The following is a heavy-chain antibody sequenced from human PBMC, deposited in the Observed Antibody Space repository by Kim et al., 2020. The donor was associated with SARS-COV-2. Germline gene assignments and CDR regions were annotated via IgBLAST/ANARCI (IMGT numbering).Heavy chain of an antibody. D-gene: IGHD3-10*01. CDR3: ARGNPYYGTDYFDY. V-gene: IGHV3-30*01. J-gene: IGHJ4*02. Sequence: AVTVKGRFTMSRDNSKNTMYRQMTRLRDEDTAVYYCARGNPYYGTDYFDYWGQGTLVTVSS.